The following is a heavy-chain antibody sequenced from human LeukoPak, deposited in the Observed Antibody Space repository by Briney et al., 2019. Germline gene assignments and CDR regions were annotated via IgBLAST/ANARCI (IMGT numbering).Heavy chain of an antibody. CDR2: INPNSGGT. D-gene: IGHD2-15*01. J-gene: IGHJ2*01. Sequence: GASVKVSCKASGYTFTGYYMHWVRQAPGQGLEWMGWINPNSGGTNYAQKFQGRDTMTRDTSISTAYMELSRLRSDDTAVYYCARFVVVVADWYFDLWGRGTLVTVSS. CDR3: ARFVVVVADWYFDL. CDR1: GYTFTGYY. V-gene: IGHV1-2*02.